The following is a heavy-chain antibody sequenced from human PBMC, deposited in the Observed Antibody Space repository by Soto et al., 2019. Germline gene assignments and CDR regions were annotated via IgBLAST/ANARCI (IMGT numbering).Heavy chain of an antibody. J-gene: IGHJ6*02. CDR2: ISAYNANT. CDR1: GYTFTNYG. Sequence: QVQLVQSGAEVKKPGASVKVSCKASGYTFTNYGISWVRQAPGQGREWMGWISAYNANTYYAQTFQGRVTMTIETSTSTTYLELRSMKSNDTAVYYCARDQSSGWYGKDSGMDVWGQGTTVTVSS. D-gene: IGHD6-19*01. V-gene: IGHV1-18*01. CDR3: ARDQSSGWYGKDSGMDV.